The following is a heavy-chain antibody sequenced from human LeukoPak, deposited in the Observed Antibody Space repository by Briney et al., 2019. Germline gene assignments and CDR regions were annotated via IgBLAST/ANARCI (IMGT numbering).Heavy chain of an antibody. CDR3: ARRASGVDY. CDR1: GYSFSTYW. D-gene: IGHD3-10*01. J-gene: IGHJ4*02. Sequence: GESLKISCKGSGYSFSTYWIGCVRQMPGKGLEWMGILLHGDSDTRYSPSFQGQVTISADKSISTAYLQWSRLKASDTAIYYCARRASGVDYWGQGTLVTGSS. CDR2: LLHGDSDT. V-gene: IGHV5-51*01.